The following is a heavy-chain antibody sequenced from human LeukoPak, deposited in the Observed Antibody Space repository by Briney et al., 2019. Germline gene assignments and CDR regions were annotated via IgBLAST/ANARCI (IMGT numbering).Heavy chain of an antibody. D-gene: IGHD2-21*02. Sequence: GESLKISCRASGYSFTTYWIGWVRQMPGKGLEWMGISYPGDSDTTYSPSFQGQVTISADKSITTAYLQWSSLRASDTAMYYCARRFHDLDLPAFDAFDIWGQGTMVTVSS. CDR2: SYPGDSDT. V-gene: IGHV5-51*01. J-gene: IGHJ3*02. CDR1: GYSFTTYW. CDR3: ARRFHDLDLPAFDAFDI.